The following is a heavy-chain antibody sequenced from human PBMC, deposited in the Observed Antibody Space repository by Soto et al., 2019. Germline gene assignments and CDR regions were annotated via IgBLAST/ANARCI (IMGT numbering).Heavy chain of an antibody. D-gene: IGHD3-3*01. CDR3: AHRGVYDFWSGYYPYYFDY. V-gene: IGHV2-5*02. CDR2: IYWDDDK. J-gene: IGHJ4*02. CDR1: GFSLSTSGVG. Sequence: ESGPTLVNPTQTLTLTCTFSGFSLSTSGVGVGWIRQPPGKALEWLALIYWDDDKRYSPSLKSRLTITKDTSKNQVVLTMTNMDPVDTATYYCAHRGVYDFWSGYYPYYFDYWGQGTLVTVSS.